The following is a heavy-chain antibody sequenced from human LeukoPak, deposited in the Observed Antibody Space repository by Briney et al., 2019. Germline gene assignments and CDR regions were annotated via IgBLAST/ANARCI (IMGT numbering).Heavy chain of an antibody. CDR2: ISSSSSYI. J-gene: IGHJ4*02. D-gene: IGHD6-19*01. Sequence: GGSLRLSCAASGFTFSSYSMNWVRQAPGKGLEWVSSISSSSSYIYYADSVKGRFTISRDNSKNTLYLQMNSLRVEDTAVYYCAKGKSSSGWFKDYWGQGTLVTVSS. CDR3: AKGKSSSGWFKDY. V-gene: IGHV3-21*04. CDR1: GFTFSSYS.